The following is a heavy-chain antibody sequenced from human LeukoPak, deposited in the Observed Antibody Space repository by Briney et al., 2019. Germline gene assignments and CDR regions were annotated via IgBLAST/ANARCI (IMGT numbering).Heavy chain of an antibody. Sequence: SETLSLTCTVSGGSISSYYWSWIRQPPGKGLEWIGYIYYSGSTNYNPSLKSRVTISVDTSKNQFSLKLSSVTAADTAVYYCVRQSNWVIDYWGQGTLVTVSS. D-gene: IGHD1-1*01. V-gene: IGHV4-59*08. CDR3: VRQSNWVIDY. J-gene: IGHJ4*02. CDR1: GGSISSYY. CDR2: IYYSGST.